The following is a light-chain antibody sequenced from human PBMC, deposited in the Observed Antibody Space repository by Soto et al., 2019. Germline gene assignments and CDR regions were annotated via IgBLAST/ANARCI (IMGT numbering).Light chain of an antibody. V-gene: IGLV1-40*01. Sequence: QSVLTQPPSMSGAPGQRVTISCTGSSSNIGANYDVQWYQQLPGTAPRLLIYGNNNRPSGVPDRISGSKSGTSASLAITGLQAEDEGHYYCQSYDSSLSAVVFGGGTKLTVL. CDR1: SSNIGANYD. CDR2: GNN. J-gene: IGLJ2*01. CDR3: QSYDSSLSAVV.